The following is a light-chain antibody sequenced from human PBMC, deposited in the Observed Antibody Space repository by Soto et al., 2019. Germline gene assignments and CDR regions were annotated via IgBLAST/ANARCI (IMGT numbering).Light chain of an antibody. CDR2: GAS. V-gene: IGKV3-20*01. J-gene: IGKJ5*01. CDR1: QSVSNNY. CDR3: QQYGSSPLT. Sequence: EVVLTQSPXILSLSXXXXSXLSXXXSQSVSNNYLAWYQQKPGQAPRLLIYGASSRATGIPDRFSGSGSGTDFTLTISRLEPEDFAVYYCQQYGSSPLTFGQGTRLEIK.